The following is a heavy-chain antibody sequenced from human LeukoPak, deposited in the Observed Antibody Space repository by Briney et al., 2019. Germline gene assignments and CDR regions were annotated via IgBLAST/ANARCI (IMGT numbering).Heavy chain of an antibody. D-gene: IGHD2-21*02. V-gene: IGHV4-30-4*01. CDR2: IYYSGST. CDR1: GGSISSGDYY. J-gene: IGHJ5*02. CDR3: ARGNIVVVTANNWFDP. Sequence: SETLSLTCTVSGGSISSGDYYWSWLRQPPGKGLEWIGYIYYSGSTYYNPSLKSRVTISVDTSKNQFSLKLSSVTAADTAVYYCARGNIVVVTANNWFDPWGQGTLVTVSS.